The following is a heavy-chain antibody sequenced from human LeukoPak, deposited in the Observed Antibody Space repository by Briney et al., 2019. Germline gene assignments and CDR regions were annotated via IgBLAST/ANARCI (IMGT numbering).Heavy chain of an antibody. J-gene: IGHJ3*02. Sequence: TLSLTCAVSGGSISSGGYSWSWIRQPPGRGVEWIGYIYHSGSTYYNPSLKSRVTISVDRSKNQFSLKLSSVTAADTAVYYCASGYCSGGSCYNDAFDIWGQGTMVTVSS. CDR1: GGSISSGGYS. V-gene: IGHV4-30-2*01. D-gene: IGHD2-15*01. CDR2: IYHSGST. CDR3: ASGYCSGGSCYNDAFDI.